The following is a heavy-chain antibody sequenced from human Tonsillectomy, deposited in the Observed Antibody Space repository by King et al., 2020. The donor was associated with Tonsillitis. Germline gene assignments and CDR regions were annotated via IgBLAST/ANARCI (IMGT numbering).Heavy chain of an antibody. J-gene: IGHJ4*02. D-gene: IGHD3-16*02. CDR3: ARASSLGAWGRVDY. CDR1: GFTFSSYG. Sequence: HVQLVESGGGVVQPGGSLRLSCAASGFTFSSYGMHWVRQAPGKGLEWVAVIWYDGSNNYYGDSVKGRFTISRDNSKNTLYLEMNRLRAEDTAVYYCARASSLGAWGRVDYWGQGILVTVSA. V-gene: IGHV3-33*01. CDR2: IWYDGSNN.